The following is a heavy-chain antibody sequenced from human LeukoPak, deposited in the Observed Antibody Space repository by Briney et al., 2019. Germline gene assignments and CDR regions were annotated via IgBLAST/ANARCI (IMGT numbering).Heavy chain of an antibody. J-gene: IGHJ3*02. V-gene: IGHV3-30-3*01. CDR1: GFTFSSYA. Sequence: PGGSLRLSCAASGFTFSSYAMHWVRQAPGKGLEWVAVISYDGSNKYYADSVKGRFTISRDNSKNTLYLQMNSLRAEDTAVYYCARGSRGYNYFYGAFDIWGQGTMVTVSS. CDR2: ISYDGSNK. CDR3: ARGSRGYNYFYGAFDI. D-gene: IGHD5-24*01.